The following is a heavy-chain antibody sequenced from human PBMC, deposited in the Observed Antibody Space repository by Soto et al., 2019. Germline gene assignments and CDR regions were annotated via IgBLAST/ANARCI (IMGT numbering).Heavy chain of an antibody. J-gene: IGHJ3*02. Sequence: EVQLVESGGGLVQPGGSLRLSCGSSGFSFSAFSMNWVRQAPGKGLEWVSYISSSSSTIYYADSVKGRFTISRDNAKNSLYLQMSSLRDKDTAVYYCAREGGRHCSPTRCYNAFDIWGQGTLVTVSS. D-gene: IGHD2-2*02. CDR2: ISSSSSTI. V-gene: IGHV3-48*02. CDR3: AREGGRHCSPTRCYNAFDI. CDR1: GFSFSAFS.